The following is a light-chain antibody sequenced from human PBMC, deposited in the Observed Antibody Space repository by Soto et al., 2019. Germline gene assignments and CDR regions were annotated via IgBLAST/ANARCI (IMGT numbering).Light chain of an antibody. J-gene: IGLJ1*01. CDR2: YDS. CDR1: NIGNKR. V-gene: IGLV3-21*04. CDR3: KVWDIMTDNYG. Sequence: SYELTQPPSVSVAPEKTATITCGGNNIGNKRVHWYRQKPGQAPVLVISYDSDRPSGIPERFSGSNSGNTATLTISRVEDGDEADYYCKVWDIMTDNYGFGPGTKVTVL.